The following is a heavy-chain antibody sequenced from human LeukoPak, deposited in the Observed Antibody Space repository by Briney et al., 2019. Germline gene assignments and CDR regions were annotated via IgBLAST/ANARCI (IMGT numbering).Heavy chain of an antibody. J-gene: IGHJ4*02. D-gene: IGHD3-3*01. CDR1: GFTFSSYG. Sequence: GGSLRLSCAASGFTFSSYGMHWVRQAPGKGLEWVAFIRYDGSNKYYADSVKGRFTISRDNSKNTLYLQMNSLRAEDTAVYYCAKGVYYDFWSGYPSTFDYWGQGTLVTVSS. V-gene: IGHV3-30*02. CDR2: IRYDGSNK. CDR3: AKGVYYDFWSGYPSTFDY.